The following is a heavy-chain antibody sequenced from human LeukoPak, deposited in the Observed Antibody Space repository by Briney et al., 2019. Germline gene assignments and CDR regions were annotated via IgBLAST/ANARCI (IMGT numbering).Heavy chain of an antibody. CDR2: ISGSGGST. D-gene: IGHD2-15*01. CDR1: GFTFSSYA. J-gene: IGHJ4*02. CDR3: AKKGGYCSGGSCGTDY. Sequence: PGGSLRLSCAASGFTFSSYAMSWVRQAPGKGLEWVSAISGSGGSTYYADSVKGRFTISRDNSKNTLYLQMNSLRAEDTAVYYCAKKGGYCSGGSCGTDYWGQGTLVTVSS. V-gene: IGHV3-23*01.